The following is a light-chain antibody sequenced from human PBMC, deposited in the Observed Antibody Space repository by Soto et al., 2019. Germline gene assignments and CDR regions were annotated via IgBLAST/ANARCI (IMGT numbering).Light chain of an antibody. V-gene: IGLV2-14*01. CDR2: EVS. J-gene: IGLJ2*01. CDR3: SSYTSSSTLT. CDR1: SSDVGGYNY. Sequence: SALTQPASVSGSPGQSITISCTGTSSDVGGYNYVSWYQQHPGKAPKLMIYEVSNRPSGISNRFSGSKSGNTASLTISGLQAEDEADYYCSSYTSSSTLTFGGGTK.